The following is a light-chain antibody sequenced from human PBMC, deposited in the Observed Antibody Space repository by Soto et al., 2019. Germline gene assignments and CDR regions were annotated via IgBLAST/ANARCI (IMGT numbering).Light chain of an antibody. CDR2: AAS. CDR3: QKYNNAPLT. CDR1: QSISNY. J-gene: IGKJ4*01. Sequence: DIQMTQSPSSLSASVGDRVTITCRASQSISNYLAWYQQKPGKVPKLLIYAASTLQSGVPSRFSGSGSGTDFTLTISSLQPEDVATYYCQKYNNAPLTFGGGTKVEI. V-gene: IGKV1-27*01.